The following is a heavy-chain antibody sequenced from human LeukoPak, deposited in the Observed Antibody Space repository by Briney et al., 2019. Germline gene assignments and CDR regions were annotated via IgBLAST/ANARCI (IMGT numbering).Heavy chain of an antibody. CDR1: GFTFSTYT. D-gene: IGHD2/OR15-2a*01. CDR2: ISSGSRDI. CDR3: ARYLYPAFFDL. V-gene: IGHV3-21*01. Sequence: GGSLRLSCVVSGFTFSTYTMNWVRQAPGKGLEWVSSISSGSRDIYYADSLKGRFTISRDNAKNSLYLQMNSLRAEDTAVYYCARYLYPAFFDLWGRGTLVTVSS. J-gene: IGHJ2*01.